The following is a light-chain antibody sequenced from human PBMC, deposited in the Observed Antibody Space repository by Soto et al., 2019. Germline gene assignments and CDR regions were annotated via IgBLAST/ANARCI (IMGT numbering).Light chain of an antibody. CDR1: QSVIGNY. V-gene: IGKV3-20*01. J-gene: IGKJ2*02. CDR3: QQYGTTPCT. Sequence: DIVLTQSPGALSLSPGERATLSCRASQSVIGNYLAWYQQRPGQAPRLLIYDSSSRAAGTPDRFSGSGSVKEFTLTISSLEPEDSAVYYCQQYGTTPCTFGQGTNLEIK. CDR2: DSS.